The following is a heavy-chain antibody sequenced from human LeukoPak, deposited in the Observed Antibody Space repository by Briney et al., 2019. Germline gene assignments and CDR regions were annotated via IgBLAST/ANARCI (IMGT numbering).Heavy chain of an antibody. Sequence: SETLSLTCTVSGGSISSGDYYWSWIRQPPGKGLEWIGYIYYSGSTYYNPSLKSRVTISVDTSKNQFSLKLSSVTAADTAVYYCASPLWFGDNGAFDIWGQGTMVTVSS. CDR2: IYYSGST. CDR1: GGSISSGDYY. D-gene: IGHD3-10*01. CDR3: ASPLWFGDNGAFDI. V-gene: IGHV4-30-4*01. J-gene: IGHJ3*02.